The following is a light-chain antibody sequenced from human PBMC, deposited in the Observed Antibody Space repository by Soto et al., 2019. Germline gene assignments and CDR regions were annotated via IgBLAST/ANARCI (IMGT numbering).Light chain of an antibody. J-gene: IGKJ2*01. CDR1: QSISSW. V-gene: IGKV1-5*01. Sequence: DIQMTQSPSTLSASVGDRVTITCRASQSISSWLAWYQQKPGKAPKLLIYDASSLESGVPSRFRGSGSGTEFTPTISSLQPDDFATYYCQQYNSYSYTFGQGTKLEIK. CDR2: DAS. CDR3: QQYNSYSYT.